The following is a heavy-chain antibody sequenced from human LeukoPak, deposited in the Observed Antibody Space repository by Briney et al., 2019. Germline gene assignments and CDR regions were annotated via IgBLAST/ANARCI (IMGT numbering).Heavy chain of an antibody. V-gene: IGHV3-30-3*01. CDR2: ISYDGSNK. CDR1: GFTFSSYA. CDR3: ASLIDY. J-gene: IGHJ4*02. Sequence: GSLRLSCAASGFTFSSYAMHWVRQAPGKGLEWVAVISYDGSNKYYADSVKGRFTISRDNSKNTLYLQMNSLRAEGTAVYYCASLIDYWGQGTLVTVSS.